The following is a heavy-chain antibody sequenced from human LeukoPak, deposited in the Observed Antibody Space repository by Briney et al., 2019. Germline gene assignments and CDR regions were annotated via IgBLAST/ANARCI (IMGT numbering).Heavy chain of an antibody. V-gene: IGHV4-59*02. CDR1: GGSVSDYY. J-gene: IGHJ2*01. Sequence: SETLSLTCTISGGSVSDYYWSWIRQSPGKGLEWIGYIYHTGSTSYSPSLKSRVTISADTSQNQFSLKLSSVTAADTAVYFCARAAGYWYFGLWGRGTLVTVSS. CDR3: ARAAGYWYFGL. CDR2: IYHTGST.